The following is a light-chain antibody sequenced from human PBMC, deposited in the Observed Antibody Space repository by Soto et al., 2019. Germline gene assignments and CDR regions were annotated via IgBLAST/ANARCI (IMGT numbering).Light chain of an antibody. CDR1: SSDVGGYNY. CDR2: EVN. CDR3: SSFTSSSTQV. Sequence: QSALTQPASVSGSLGQSITISCTGTSSDVGGYNYVSWYQQHPGKVPKLMIYEVNTRPSGVSNRFSGSKSANTASLTISGLQADDEADYYCSSFTSSSTQVFGGGTKVTVL. J-gene: IGLJ3*02. V-gene: IGLV2-14*01.